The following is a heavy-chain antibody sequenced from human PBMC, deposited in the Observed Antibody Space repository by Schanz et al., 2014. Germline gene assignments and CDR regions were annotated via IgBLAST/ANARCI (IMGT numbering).Heavy chain of an antibody. Sequence: EVQLVESGGGLVQPGGSLRLSCAASGFTFSNYGLHWVRQAPGKGLEWVSSISWNSGSVAYADSVKGRFTISRDNAKNSLYLQMNSLRAEDTAVYYCARDKGGLIPFDYWGQGTLVAVSS. D-gene: IGHD2-15*01. CDR3: ARDKGGLIPFDY. V-gene: IGHV3-48*04. CDR1: GFTFSNYG. J-gene: IGHJ4*02. CDR2: ISWNSGSV.